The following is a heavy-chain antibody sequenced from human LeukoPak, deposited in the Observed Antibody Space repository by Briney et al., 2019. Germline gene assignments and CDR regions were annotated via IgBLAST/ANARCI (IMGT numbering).Heavy chain of an antibody. CDR1: GFTFSSYW. CDR2: IKQDGSEK. J-gene: IGHJ4*02. D-gene: IGHD3-10*01. V-gene: IGHV3-7*01. CDR3: ASYLKARGYFDY. Sequence: QSGGSLRLSCAASGFTFSSYWMSWVRKAPGKGLEWVANIKQDGSEKYYVDSVKGRFTISRDNAKNSLYLRMNSLRAEDTAVYYCASYLKARGYFDYWGQGTLVTVSS.